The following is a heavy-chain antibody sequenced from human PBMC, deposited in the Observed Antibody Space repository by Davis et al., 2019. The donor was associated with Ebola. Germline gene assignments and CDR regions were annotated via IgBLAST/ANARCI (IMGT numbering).Heavy chain of an antibody. CDR2: NNPNSGGT. Sequence: AASVTVSCKASGYTFTGYYMHWVRQAPGQGLEWMGRNNPNSGGTNYAQKFQGRVTMTRDTSISTAYMELSRLRSDDTAVYYCARDPYCSGGSCYGWFDPWGQGTLVTVSS. J-gene: IGHJ5*02. V-gene: IGHV1-2*06. CDR3: ARDPYCSGGSCYGWFDP. CDR1: GYTFTGYY. D-gene: IGHD2-15*01.